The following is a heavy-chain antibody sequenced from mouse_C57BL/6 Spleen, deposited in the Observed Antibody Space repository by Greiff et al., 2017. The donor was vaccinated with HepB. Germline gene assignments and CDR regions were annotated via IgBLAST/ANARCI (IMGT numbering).Heavy chain of an antibody. CDR1: GYTFTDYY. CDR2: IYPGSGNT. J-gene: IGHJ2*01. Sequence: QVQLQQSGAELVRPGASVKLSCKASGYTFTDYYINWVKQRPGQGLEWIARIYPGSGNTYYNEKFKGKATLTAEKSSSTAYMQLSSLTSEDSAVYCCARSGVYYYGSSYGDYFDYWGQGTTLTVSS. CDR3: ARSGVYYYGSSYGDYFDY. V-gene: IGHV1-76*01. D-gene: IGHD1-1*01.